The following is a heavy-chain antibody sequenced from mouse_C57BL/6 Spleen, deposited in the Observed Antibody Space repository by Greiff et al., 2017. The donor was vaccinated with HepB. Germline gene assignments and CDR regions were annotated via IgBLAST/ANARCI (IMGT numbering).Heavy chain of an antibody. Sequence: EVQLQQSGPELVKPGASVKMSCKASGYTFTDYNMHWVKQSHGKSLEWIGYINPNNGGTSYNQKFKGKATLTVNKSSSTAYMELRSLTSEDSAVYYCASENWDWYFDVWGTGTTVTVSS. CDR3: ASENWDWYFDV. J-gene: IGHJ1*03. D-gene: IGHD4-1*01. V-gene: IGHV1-22*01. CDR2: INPNNGGT. CDR1: GYTFTDYN.